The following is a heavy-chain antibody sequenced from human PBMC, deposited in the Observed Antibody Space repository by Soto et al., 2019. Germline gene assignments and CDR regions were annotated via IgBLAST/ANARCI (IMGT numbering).Heavy chain of an antibody. Sequence: ASVKVSCKASGYTFTSYYMHWVRQAPGQGLEWMGIINPSGGSTSYAQKFQGQVTISADKSISTAFLQWSSLKASDTAMYYCATQTTLGYWGQGTLVTVSS. J-gene: IGHJ4*02. D-gene: IGHD4-17*01. CDR1: GYTFTSYY. V-gene: IGHV1-46*01. CDR2: INPSGGST. CDR3: ATQTTLGY.